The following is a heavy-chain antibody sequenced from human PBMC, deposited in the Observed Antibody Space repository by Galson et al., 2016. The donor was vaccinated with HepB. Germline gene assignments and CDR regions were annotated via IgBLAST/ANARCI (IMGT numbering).Heavy chain of an antibody. D-gene: IGHD4-17*01. V-gene: IGHV3-21*01. CDR1: GFTFRSYS. J-gene: IGHJ4*02. CDR2: VSGSASYL. CDR3: VRNLPPGGDYSVDY. Sequence: SLRLSCAASGFTFRSYSMNWVRQAPGRGLEWVSSVSGSASYLYYADSVKGRFTISRDNAKNSLYLQMNSLRAEDTAVYYCVRNLPPGGDYSVDYWGQGTLVTVSS.